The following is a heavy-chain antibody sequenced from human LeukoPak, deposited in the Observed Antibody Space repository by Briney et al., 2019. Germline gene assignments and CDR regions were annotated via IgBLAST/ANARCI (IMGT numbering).Heavy chain of an antibody. V-gene: IGHV3-15*01. CDR2: IKSKTDGGTA. J-gene: IGHJ4*02. D-gene: IGHD3-22*01. CDR3: TTDRYYDAAYTT. Sequence: GGSLRPSCAASGFIFSNAWMSWVRQAPGKGLEWVGRIKSKTDGGTADYAAPVKGRFTISRDDSKNTLYLQMNSLKTEDTAVYYCTTDRYYDAAYTTWGQGTLVTVSS. CDR1: GFIFSNAW.